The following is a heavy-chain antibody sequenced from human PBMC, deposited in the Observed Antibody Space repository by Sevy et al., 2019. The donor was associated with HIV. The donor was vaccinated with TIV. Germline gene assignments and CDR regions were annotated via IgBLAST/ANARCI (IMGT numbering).Heavy chain of an antibody. Sequence: GGSLRLSCAASGFTFATYAMTWVRQAPGKGLEWVSVISFGGADTYYADSVKGRFTISRDNSKNTLYLQMKSLRAEDTAVFYCAKDRVSGSYYTGDFDSWGQGTLVTVSS. CDR2: ISFGGADT. CDR3: AKDRVSGSYYTGDFDS. V-gene: IGHV3-23*01. D-gene: IGHD3-10*01. CDR1: GFTFATYA. J-gene: IGHJ4*02.